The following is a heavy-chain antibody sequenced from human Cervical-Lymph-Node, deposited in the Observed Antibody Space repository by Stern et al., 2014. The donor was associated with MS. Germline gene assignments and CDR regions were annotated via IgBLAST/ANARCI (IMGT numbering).Heavy chain of an antibody. CDR2: IYSSGST. D-gene: IGHD3-3*01. V-gene: IGHV4-61*01. Sequence: QVQLQESGPGLVKPSVTLSLTCAVSGDSVSNNHYYWSWIRQPPGKGLEWIGYIYSSGSTNYNASLRSRVTIAVDTSKNQFSLKLSSVTAADTAVYYCARGAMYYDIWSGSYHWFDPWGQGTLVTVSS. CDR3: ARGAMYYDIWSGSYHWFDP. CDR1: GDSVSNNHYY. J-gene: IGHJ5*02.